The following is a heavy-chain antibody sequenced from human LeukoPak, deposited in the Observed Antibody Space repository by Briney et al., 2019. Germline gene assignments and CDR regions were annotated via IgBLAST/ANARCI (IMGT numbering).Heavy chain of an antibody. CDR2: ISAYDGNT. CDR3: RRPGQQHLVRFLDY. CDR1: GYTFTSYG. D-gene: IGHD6-13*01. J-gene: IGHJ4*02. V-gene: IGHV1-18*01. Sequence: ASVKVSCKASGYTFTSYGISWVRQAPGQGLEWMGWISAYDGNTNYAQKVQGRVTMTIDTSTSTAYMELRSLRSDDTAVYYCRRPGQQHLVRFLDYWGQGTLVTVSS.